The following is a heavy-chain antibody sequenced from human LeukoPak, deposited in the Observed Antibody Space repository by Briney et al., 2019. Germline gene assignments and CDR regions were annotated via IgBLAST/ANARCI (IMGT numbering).Heavy chain of an antibody. CDR2: IYYSGST. CDR1: GGSISSYY. CDR3: ARLEEAYDSSGYYYVRYFQH. V-gene: IGHV4-59*08. D-gene: IGHD3-22*01. Sequence: PSETLSLTCTVSGGSISSYYWSWIRQPPGKGLEWTGYIYYSGSTNYNPSLKSRVTISLDTSKNQFSLKLSSVTAADTAVYYCARLEEAYDSSGYYYVRYFQHWGQGTLVTVSS. J-gene: IGHJ1*01.